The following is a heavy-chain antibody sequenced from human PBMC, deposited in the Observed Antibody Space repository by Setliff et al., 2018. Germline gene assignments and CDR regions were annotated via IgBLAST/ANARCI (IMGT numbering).Heavy chain of an antibody. CDR2: ITSMFGTT. J-gene: IGHJ6*03. V-gene: IGHV1-69*05. CDR3: ARGDFYYHFYMDV. Sequence: GASVKVSCKTSGGTFSACAISWVRQAPGQGLEWMGGITSMFGTTNYTQKFQGRVTITTDKSTSTAYMELSSLRSEDTAIYYCARGDFYYHFYMDVWGKGTTVTVSS. CDR1: GGTFSACA.